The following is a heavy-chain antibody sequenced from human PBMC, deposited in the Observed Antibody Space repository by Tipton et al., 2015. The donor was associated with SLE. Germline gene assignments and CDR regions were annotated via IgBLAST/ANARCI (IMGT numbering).Heavy chain of an antibody. Sequence: SLRLSCAASGFTFSSYEMNWVRQAPGKGLEWVSYISSSGSTIYYADSVKGRFTISRDNSKNTLYLQMNSLRGEDTAVYYCATTTTMTNYIDYWGQGTLVTVSS. CDR1: GFTFSSYE. CDR3: ATTTTMTNYIDY. V-gene: IGHV3-48*03. D-gene: IGHD4-17*01. CDR2: ISSSGSTI. J-gene: IGHJ4*02.